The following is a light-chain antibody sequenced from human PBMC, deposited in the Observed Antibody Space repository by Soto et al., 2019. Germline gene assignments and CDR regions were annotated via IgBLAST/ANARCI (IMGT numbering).Light chain of an antibody. J-gene: IGKJ4*01. V-gene: IGKV3D-20*01. Sequence: EIVLTQSPATLSLSPGERATLSCGASQTVSSSYLAWYQLKPGLAPRLLFYDASNRAPGIPDRFSGSGSGTDFTLTISGLEPEDFAVSYCQQYGSPPLTFGGGTKVEMK. CDR2: DAS. CDR3: QQYGSPPLT. CDR1: QTVSSSY.